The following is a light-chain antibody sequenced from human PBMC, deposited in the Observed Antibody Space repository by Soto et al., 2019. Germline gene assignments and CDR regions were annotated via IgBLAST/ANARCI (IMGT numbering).Light chain of an antibody. V-gene: IGLV2-14*03. CDR3: SSYTSSRTYV. CDR2: DVS. CDR1: SSDVGAYNY. J-gene: IGLJ1*01. Sequence: QSVLTQAASVSGSPGQSITISCTGTSSDVGAYNYVSWYQQHPGKAPKVMIYDVSNRPSGVSNRFSGSKSGNTASLSISGLQAEDEADYYCSSYTSSRTYVFGTGTKSPS.